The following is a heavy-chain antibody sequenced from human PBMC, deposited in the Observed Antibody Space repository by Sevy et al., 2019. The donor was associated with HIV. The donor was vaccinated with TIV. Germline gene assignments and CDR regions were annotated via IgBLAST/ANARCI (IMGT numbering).Heavy chain of an antibody. D-gene: IGHD2-15*01. V-gene: IGHV3-30-3*01. CDR2: IASDGDNT. CDR1: GFTFNDYA. CDR3: VREGAPYRNIRSCSGNNCFYNWFDP. Sequence: GGSLRLSCAASGFTFNDYALHWVRQAPGKGLEWVAIIASDGDNTYYADTVKGRFTISRDNSKNTVYLQMNRLRAEDTAFYYCVREGAPYRNIRSCSGNNCFYNWFDPWGQGTLVTVSS. J-gene: IGHJ5*02.